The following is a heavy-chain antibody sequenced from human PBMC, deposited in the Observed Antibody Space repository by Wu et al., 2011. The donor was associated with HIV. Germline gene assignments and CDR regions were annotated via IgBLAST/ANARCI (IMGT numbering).Heavy chain of an antibody. CDR2: MNPNSGDT. CDR1: GYTFTNYD. CDR3: ARGSIGMLL. V-gene: IGHV1-8*03. Sequence: QVQLVQSGAEVKKPGASVKVSCKTSGYTFTNYDINWVRQATGQGLEWMGWMNPNSGDTDYAQKFQGRVTITRDTSINTAYMDLSSLRSEDTAVYYCARGSIGMLLWGQGTLVTVSS. D-gene: IGHD1-1*01. J-gene: IGHJ4*02.